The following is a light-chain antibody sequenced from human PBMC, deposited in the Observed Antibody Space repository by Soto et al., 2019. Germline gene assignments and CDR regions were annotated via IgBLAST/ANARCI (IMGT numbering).Light chain of an antibody. Sequence: DIQMTQSPSSLSASVGDRVTIRCRASQTVRTYLNWYQQKPGKAPILLIYAASSLPSAVPPRFTGAGSETDFTLTISSLQPEDFGTYYCQQSYKMPSFGQGTRLVIK. CDR2: AAS. CDR3: QQSYKMPS. J-gene: IGKJ5*01. V-gene: IGKV1-39*01. CDR1: QTVRTY.